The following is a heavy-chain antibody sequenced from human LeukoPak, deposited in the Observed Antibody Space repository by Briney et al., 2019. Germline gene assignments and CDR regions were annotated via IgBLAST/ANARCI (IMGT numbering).Heavy chain of an antibody. CDR3: GSKSGSSAYSLGNY. CDR1: GGSISSRSYY. CDR2: IYYSGST. J-gene: IGHJ4*02. V-gene: IGHV4-39*01. D-gene: IGHD5-12*01. Sequence: SETLSLTCTVSGGSISSRSYYWGWIRQPPGKGLEWIGSIYYSGSTYYNPSLKSRVTISVDTSKNQFSLKLSSVTAADTAVYYCGSKSGSSAYSLGNYWGQGTLVTVSS.